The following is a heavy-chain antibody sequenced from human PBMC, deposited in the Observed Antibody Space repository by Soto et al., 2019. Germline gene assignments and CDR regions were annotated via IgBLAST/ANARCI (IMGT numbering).Heavy chain of an antibody. V-gene: IGHV3-48*02. CDR3: ARSYNDYGCFDD. Sequence: EVQLVESGGGLVQPGGSLKLSFEASGFASGSYTRNWVGRLQGKGLGWVSYISGSSRTTSYADSVKGRFTISRDTAKKSLFLQMNSLTDEDTAVYYCARSYNDYGCFDDWGQGALVTVSP. CDR2: ISGSSRTT. J-gene: IGHJ4*02. CDR1: GFASGSYT. D-gene: IGHD4-17*01.